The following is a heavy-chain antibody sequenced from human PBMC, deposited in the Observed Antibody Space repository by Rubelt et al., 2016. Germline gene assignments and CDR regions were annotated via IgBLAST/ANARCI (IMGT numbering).Heavy chain of an antibody. Sequence: QVQLQESGPGLVKPSEALSLTCTVSGGSISSSRYYWGWIRQPPGKGLEWIGSIYSSRSTYYNPSLTSRLALFIDASKNQFSLKLNSVTAADTARYYCARVDTNLFSDAFDIWGLGTMVTVSS. CDR3: ARVDTNLFSDAFDI. V-gene: IGHV4-39*02. CDR2: IYSSRST. D-gene: IGHD5-18*01. CDR1: GGSISSSRYY. J-gene: IGHJ3*02.